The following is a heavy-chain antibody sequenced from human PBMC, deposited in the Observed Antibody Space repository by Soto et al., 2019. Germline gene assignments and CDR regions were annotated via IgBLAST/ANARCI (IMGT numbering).Heavy chain of an antibody. Sequence: VQLVESGGDLTQPGGSWRPSCVASGFTVGGYGMSWVRQAPGKALEWVSGISGRDDTTYYTDSVRGRFTISKDTSKNTLYLQMNSLRVEDTAVYYCEGSWTWGQGTMVTVSS. CDR1: GFTVGGYG. CDR2: ISGRDDTT. J-gene: IGHJ3*01. CDR3: EGSWT. V-gene: IGHV3-23*04. D-gene: IGHD5-12*01.